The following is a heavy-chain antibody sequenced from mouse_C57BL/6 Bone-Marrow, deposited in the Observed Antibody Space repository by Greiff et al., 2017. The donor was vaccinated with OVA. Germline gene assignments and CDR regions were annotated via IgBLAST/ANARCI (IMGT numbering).Heavy chain of an antibody. CDR1: GFTFSDYY. V-gene: IGHV5-12*01. CDR3: SRRGNWVDY. Sequence: EVQLVESGGGLVQPGGSLKLSCAASGFTFSDYYMYWVRRTPEKRLEWVAYISNGSGSTYYPDTVKGRYTISRDNAKNTRYLQMSRLKAEDAAMYYCSRRGNWVDYWGQGTTLTVSS. D-gene: IGHD4-1*01. CDR2: ISNGSGST. J-gene: IGHJ2*01.